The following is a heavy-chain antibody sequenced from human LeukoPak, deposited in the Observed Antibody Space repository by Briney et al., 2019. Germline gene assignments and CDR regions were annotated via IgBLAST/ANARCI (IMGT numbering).Heavy chain of an antibody. D-gene: IGHD5-24*01. CDR3: ARIGVTTIKDFDY. CDR2: ISSSGSTI. Sequence: PGGSLRLSCAASGFTFSDYYMSWIRQAPGKGLGWVSYISSSGSTIYYADSVKGRFTISRDNAKNSLSLQMNSLRAEDTAVYYCARIGVTTIKDFDYWGQGTLVTVSS. V-gene: IGHV3-11*01. CDR1: GFTFSDYY. J-gene: IGHJ4*02.